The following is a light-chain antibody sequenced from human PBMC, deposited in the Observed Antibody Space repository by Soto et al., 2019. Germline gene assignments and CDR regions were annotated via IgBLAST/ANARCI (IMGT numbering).Light chain of an antibody. V-gene: IGKV3-20*01. CDR3: QQYGNSPRT. J-gene: IGKJ1*01. CDR2: GAS. Sequence: EIVLTQSPGTLSLSPGEGATLSCRASQSVSNNYLAWYQQKPGQAPRLLIYGASSRATGIPDRFSGSGPGTDFTLAISRLEPEDFAVYYCQQYGNSPRTFGQGTKVDIK. CDR1: QSVSNNY.